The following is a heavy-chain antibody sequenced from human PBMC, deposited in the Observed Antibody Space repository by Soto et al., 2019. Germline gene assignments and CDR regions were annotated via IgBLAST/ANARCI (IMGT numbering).Heavy chain of an antibody. CDR2: IYYSGST. Sequence: PSETLSLTSTVSGGSISSGGYYWSWIRQHPGKGLEWIGYIYYSGSTYYNPSLKSRVTISVDTSKNQFSLKLSSVTAADTAVYYCARDLRLRADSSGYKVYYYYGMDVWGQGTTVTVSS. CDR1: GGSISSGGYY. D-gene: IGHD3-22*01. CDR3: ARDLRLRADSSGYKVYYYYGMDV. V-gene: IGHV4-31*03. J-gene: IGHJ6*02.